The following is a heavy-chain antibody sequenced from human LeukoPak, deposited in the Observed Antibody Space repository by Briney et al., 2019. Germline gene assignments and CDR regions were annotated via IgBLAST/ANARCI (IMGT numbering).Heavy chain of an antibody. CDR3: VRDLGGSSGH. CDR2: INEDGSTT. D-gene: IGHD1-26*01. Sequence: GGSLRLSCAASGFTFSSNWMHWVRQAPGKGLVWVSRINEDGSTTNYADSVKGRSTIFRDNAKNTLYLQMNSLRAEDTAVYYCVRDLGGSSGHWGQGTLVTVSS. V-gene: IGHV3-74*01. J-gene: IGHJ4*02. CDR1: GFTFSSNW.